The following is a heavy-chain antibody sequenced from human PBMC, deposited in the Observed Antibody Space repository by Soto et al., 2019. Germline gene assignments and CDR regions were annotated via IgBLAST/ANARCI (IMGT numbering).Heavy chain of an antibody. D-gene: IGHD1-26*01. CDR2: MNPNSGNT. CDR1: GYTFTSYD. J-gene: IGHJ5*02. Sequence: QVQLVQSGAEVKKPGASVKVSCKASGYTFTSYDINWVRQATGQGLEWKGWMNPNSGNTGYAQKCKGRVTLNRNTSLSTAYMGLCRLRYQHTAVYCCVGGLRRGVWFAPWGQGTLVTVSS. CDR3: VGGLRRGVWFAP. V-gene: IGHV1-8*01.